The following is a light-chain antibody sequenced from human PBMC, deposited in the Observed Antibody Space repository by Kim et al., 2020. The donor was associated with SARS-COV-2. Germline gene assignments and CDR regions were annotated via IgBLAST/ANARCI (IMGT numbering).Light chain of an antibody. Sequence: ELTQDPAVSVALGQTVRITCQGDSLRSYYATWYQQKPRQAPVLVIYGRNNRPSGIPDRFSGSASGNTASLTISGAQAEDEADFYCQSRDSGGNVVFGGGTKLTVL. CDR3: QSRDSGGNVV. CDR1: SLRSYY. V-gene: IGLV3-19*01. J-gene: IGLJ2*01. CDR2: GRN.